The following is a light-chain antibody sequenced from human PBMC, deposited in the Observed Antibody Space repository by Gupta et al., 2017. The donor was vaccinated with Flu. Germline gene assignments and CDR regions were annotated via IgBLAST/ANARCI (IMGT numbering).Light chain of an antibody. CDR3: SSYTGTYTL. CDR2: EVN. CDR1: NSDIGGYNY. V-gene: IGLV2-14*01. J-gene: IGLJ2*01. Sequence: SPTPPAPVSWSPGPSVTIPCTGTNSDIGGYNYVSWYQQHPGKAPKLVIFEVNNRPSGVSNRFSGSKSGNTASLTISGLQAEDEAHYYCSSYTGTYTLFGGGTKLTVL.